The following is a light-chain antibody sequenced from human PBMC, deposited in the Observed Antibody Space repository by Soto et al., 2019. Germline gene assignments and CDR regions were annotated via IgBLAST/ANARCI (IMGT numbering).Light chain of an antibody. CDR2: GAS. CDR3: QQYGSSPPVT. Sequence: EIVLTQSPGTLSLSPGERATLSCRASQSVSSSYLAWYQQKPGQAPRLLIYGASSRATAIPERFSGSGSGTDFTLTISRLEPEDFAVYYFQQYGSSPPVTCGPGTKVDIK. V-gene: IGKV3-20*01. CDR1: QSVSSSY. J-gene: IGKJ3*01.